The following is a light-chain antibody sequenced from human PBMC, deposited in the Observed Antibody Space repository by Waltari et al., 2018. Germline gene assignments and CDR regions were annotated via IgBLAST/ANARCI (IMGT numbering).Light chain of an antibody. CDR3: QQRHTWPRT. Sequence: EIFFTQSPATLSVSAGERAALSGRASQSVGTSLAWYQHRTGQAPRLLIYDASKRAAGIQARVRGSGSGTDFTLAIDTLEPEDFAVYYCQQRHTWPRTFGQGTKVEI. CDR1: QSVGTS. V-gene: IGKV3-11*01. CDR2: DAS. J-gene: IGKJ1*01.